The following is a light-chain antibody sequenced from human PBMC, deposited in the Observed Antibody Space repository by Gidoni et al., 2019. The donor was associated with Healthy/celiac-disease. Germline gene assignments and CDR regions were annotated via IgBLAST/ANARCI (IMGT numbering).Light chain of an antibody. CDR2: DAS. Sequence: ETVLTQSPATLSLSPGERATLSCRASQSVSSYLAWYQQKPGQAPRLLIYDASNRATGIPARFSGSGSGTDFTLTISSLEPEDFAVYYCQQRSNWPPVTFXPXTKVDIK. J-gene: IGKJ3*01. CDR1: QSVSSY. V-gene: IGKV3-11*01. CDR3: QQRSNWPPVT.